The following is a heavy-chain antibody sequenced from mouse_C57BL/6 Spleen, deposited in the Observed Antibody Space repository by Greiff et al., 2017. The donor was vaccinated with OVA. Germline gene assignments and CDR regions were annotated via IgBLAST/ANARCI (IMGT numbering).Heavy chain of an antibody. CDR2: IDPSDSET. Sequence: QVQLQQPGAELVRPGSSVKLSCKASGYTFTSYWMHWVKQRPIQGLEWIGNIDPSDSETHYNQKFKDKATLTVDKSSSTAYMQLSILTSEDSAVYCCARPEYYGSSYYFDYWGQGTTLTVSS. V-gene: IGHV1-52*01. CDR1: GYTFTSYW. J-gene: IGHJ2*01. D-gene: IGHD1-1*01. CDR3: ARPEYYGSSYYFDY.